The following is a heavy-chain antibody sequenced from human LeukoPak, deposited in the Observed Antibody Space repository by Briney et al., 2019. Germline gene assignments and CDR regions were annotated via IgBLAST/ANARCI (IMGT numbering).Heavy chain of an antibody. CDR1: GGSFSGYY. CDR2: INHSGST. Sequence: PSETLSLTCAVYGGSFSGYYWSWIRQPPGKGLEWIGEINHSGSTNYNPSLKSRVTISVDTSKNQFSLKLSSVTAADTAMYYCARVSRGNSVGGDYWGQGTLVTVSS. V-gene: IGHV4-34*01. D-gene: IGHD4-23*01. J-gene: IGHJ4*02. CDR3: ARVSRGNSVGGDY.